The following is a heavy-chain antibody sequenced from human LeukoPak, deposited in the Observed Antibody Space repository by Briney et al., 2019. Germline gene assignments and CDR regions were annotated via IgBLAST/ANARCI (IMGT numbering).Heavy chain of an antibody. CDR1: GFTFSSYT. J-gene: IGHJ5*02. V-gene: IGHV3-33*08. CDR2: LWSDGRTE. D-gene: IGHD3-10*01. Sequence: PGGSLRLSCAASGFTFSSYTMHWARQAPGKGLEWVAVLWSDGRTEYYADSVKGRFTVSRDNFKNTLYLQMNSLRAEDTAVYYCARRFLTGSGGNWFDPWGQGTLVTVSS. CDR3: ARRFLTGSGGNWFDP.